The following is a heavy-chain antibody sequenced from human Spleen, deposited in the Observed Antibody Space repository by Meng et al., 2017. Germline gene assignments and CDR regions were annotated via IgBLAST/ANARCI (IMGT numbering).Heavy chain of an antibody. CDR2: VSGSGLST. V-gene: IGHV3-23*01. CDR3: EIGMFDP. Sequence: GESLKISCEASGFTFNNYDINWVRQAPGKGLEWVSAVSGSGLSTYHADSVKGRFTISRDNSRNTLFLQMTSLRVEDTAVYYCEIGMFDPWGQGTLVTVSS. J-gene: IGHJ5*02. CDR1: GFTFNNYD.